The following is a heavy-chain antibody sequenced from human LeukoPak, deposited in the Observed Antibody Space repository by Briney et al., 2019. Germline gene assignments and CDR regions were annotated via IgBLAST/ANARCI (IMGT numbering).Heavy chain of an antibody. CDR1: TFTFSDDY. CDR3: ATERRGTFDF. D-gene: IGHD1-1*01. V-gene: IGHV3-11*05. J-gene: IGHJ4*02. Sequence: GGSLRLSCTASTFTFSDDYMAWIRQAPGKGLEWVSSISPGSSYKYSADSVKSRFTISRDDAENSVYLQMNSLSVEDTAVYYCATERRGTFDFWGQGSLVTVSS. CDR2: ISPGSSYK.